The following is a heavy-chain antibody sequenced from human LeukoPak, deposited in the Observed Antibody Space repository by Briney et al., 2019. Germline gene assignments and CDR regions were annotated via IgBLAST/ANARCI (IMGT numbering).Heavy chain of an antibody. J-gene: IGHJ3*02. CDR1: GGTFSSYA. D-gene: IGHD6-6*01. CDR2: IIPIFGTA. Sequence: ASVKVSCKASGGTFSSYAISWVRQAPGQGLEWMGGIIPIFGTANYAQKFQGRVTITADESTSTAYMELSSLRSEDTAVYYCARDPSTAALRPAFDIWGQGTMVTVSS. CDR3: ARDPSTAALRPAFDI. V-gene: IGHV1-69*13.